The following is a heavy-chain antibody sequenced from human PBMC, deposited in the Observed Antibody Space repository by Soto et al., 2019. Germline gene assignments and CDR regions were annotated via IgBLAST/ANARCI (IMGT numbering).Heavy chain of an antibody. V-gene: IGHV4-31*03. CDR2: IYDSESA. J-gene: IGHJ4*02. CDR3: ARASSSSSAADY. Sequence: QVQLQESGPGLVKASQTLSLICSVSGESISSGGYYWSWIRHHTGKGLEWIGYIYDSESAYYTPSLKSRVTISMDTSKNHFAMQLSSVTAADTAVYYCARASSSSSAADYWGQGTLITVSS. D-gene: IGHD6-6*01. CDR1: GESISSGGYY.